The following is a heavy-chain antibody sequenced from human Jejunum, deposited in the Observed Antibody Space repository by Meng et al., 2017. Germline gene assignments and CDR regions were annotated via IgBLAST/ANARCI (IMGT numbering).Heavy chain of an antibody. Sequence: PQQESGPGLVKPSQTLSLTCTVSGASMSSGKYYWTWIRQHPGKGLEWIGYIYYSGSTYYNPSLQSLVTISIDMSENQFSLKLTSVTAADTAVYYCARVNWTSSYWYFNLWGRGSLVTVSS. CDR1: GASMSSGKYY. V-gene: IGHV4-31*01. CDR3: ARVNWTSSYWYFNL. D-gene: IGHD1-1*01. J-gene: IGHJ2*01. CDR2: IYYSGST.